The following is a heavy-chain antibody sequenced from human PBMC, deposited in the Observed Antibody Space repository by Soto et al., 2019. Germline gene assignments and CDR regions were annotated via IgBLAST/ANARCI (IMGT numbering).Heavy chain of an antibody. D-gene: IGHD1-26*01. J-gene: IGHJ6*02. CDR1: GGVNLRDYR. V-gene: IGHV1-69*13. CDR3: ARDQTGGVYYYYYGMDV. CDR2: IIPKLGSA. Sequence: ASVKVSCKASGGVNLRDYRTTWVRRAPGQGLEWMGGIIPKLGSANYAQNFQGRVTITADESTSTAYMELSSLRSEDTAVYYCARDQTGGVYYYYYGMDVWGQGTTVTVSS.